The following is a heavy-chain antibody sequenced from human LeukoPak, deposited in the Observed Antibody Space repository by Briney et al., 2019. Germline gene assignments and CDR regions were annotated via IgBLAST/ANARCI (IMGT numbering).Heavy chain of an antibody. CDR3: ARVYGEEAFDI. Sequence: SETLSLTCTVSGGSISSYYWSWIRQPPGKGLEWIAYIYYSGSTNYNPSLKSRVTMSVDTSKNQFSLKLSSVTAADTAVYYCARVYGEEAFDIWGQGTMVTVSS. CDR2: IYYSGST. J-gene: IGHJ3*02. CDR1: GGSISSYY. V-gene: IGHV4-59*12. D-gene: IGHD3-3*01.